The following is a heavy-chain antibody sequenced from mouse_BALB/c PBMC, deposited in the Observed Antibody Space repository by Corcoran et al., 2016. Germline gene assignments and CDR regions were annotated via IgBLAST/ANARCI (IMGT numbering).Heavy chain of an antibody. CDR2: IYWDDDK. V-gene: IGHV8-12*01. J-gene: IGHJ2*01. CDR1: GFSLSTSGMG. D-gene: IGHD2-4*01. CDR3: ARSSTMITTEYFDY. Sequence: QVTLKESGPGILQPSQTLSLTCSFSGFSLSTSGMGVSWIRQPSGKGLEWLAHIYWDDDKRYNPSLKSRLTISKDTSSNQVFLKITSVDTADTATYYCARSSTMITTEYFDYWGQGTTLTVS.